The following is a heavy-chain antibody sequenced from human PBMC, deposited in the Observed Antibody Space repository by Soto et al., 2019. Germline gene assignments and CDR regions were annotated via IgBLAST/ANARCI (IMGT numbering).Heavy chain of an antibody. Sequence: EGQLVEFGGGLVKPGGSLRLSCAASGFSFSIYSYNWVRQAPGKGLEWLSYISPAGSSIYYADSVKGRVTISRDSARDSVYLQMNSLRAEDTAVYYCAKDRGGSGAFDIWGQGTMVTVSS. CDR2: ISPAGSSI. CDR1: GFSFSIYS. D-gene: IGHD3-10*01. V-gene: IGHV3-48*01. CDR3: AKDRGGSGAFDI. J-gene: IGHJ3*02.